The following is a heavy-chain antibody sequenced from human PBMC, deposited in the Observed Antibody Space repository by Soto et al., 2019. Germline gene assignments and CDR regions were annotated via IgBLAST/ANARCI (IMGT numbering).Heavy chain of an antibody. D-gene: IGHD6-13*01. V-gene: IGHV3-21*01. CDR1: GFTFSSYN. CDR3: ARAPMGPAGPPYYMDV. CDR2: ISSSSSYI. J-gene: IGHJ6*03. Sequence: GGSLRLSWAASGFTFSSYNMSWVRQAPGRGLEWVSSISSSSSYIYYADSLKGRFTISRDNAKNSLYLQMSSLRAEDTAVYYCARAPMGPAGPPYYMDVWGKGTTVTVSS.